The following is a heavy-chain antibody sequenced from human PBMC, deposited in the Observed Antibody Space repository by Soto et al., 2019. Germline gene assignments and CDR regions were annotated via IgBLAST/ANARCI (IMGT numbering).Heavy chain of an antibody. D-gene: IGHD4-17*01. Sequence: QVQLQESGPGLVKPSETLSLTCNVSGGSMNTYYWTWIRKPPGKGLEWIGYVYYTGTTNYKPSLKSRVTISVDTSKNQFSLKLTSVTAADTAMYYCARASMTTIPMDAWGRGTMVTVSS. CDR1: GGSMNTYY. CDR2: VYYTGTT. V-gene: IGHV4-59*01. J-gene: IGHJ6*02. CDR3: ARASMTTIPMDA.